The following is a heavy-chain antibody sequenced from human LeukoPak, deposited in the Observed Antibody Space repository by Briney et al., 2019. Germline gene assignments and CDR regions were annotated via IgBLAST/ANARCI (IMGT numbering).Heavy chain of an antibody. CDR3: ARDRGDGYNSPFDY. CDR1: GASISSYY. Sequence: SETLSLTCSVSGASISSYYWNWIRQPPGKGLEWIGNIDDSGSTNYNPALMSRVTISVDTSKNQFSLKLSSVTAADTAVYYCARDRGDGYNSPFDYWGQGTLVTVSS. V-gene: IGHV4-59*01. D-gene: IGHD5-24*01. J-gene: IGHJ4*02. CDR2: IDDSGST.